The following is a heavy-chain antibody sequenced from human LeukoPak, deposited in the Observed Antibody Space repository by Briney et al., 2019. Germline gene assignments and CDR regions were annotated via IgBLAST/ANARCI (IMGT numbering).Heavy chain of an antibody. CDR1: GGTFSSYA. Sequence: SVKVSCKASGGTFSSYAISWVRQAPGQGLEWMGGIIPIFGTANYAQKFQGRVTITADESTSTAYMELSSLRSEDTAVYYCASGGGNYYDFPFDYWGQGTLVTVSS. D-gene: IGHD3-22*01. J-gene: IGHJ4*02. CDR2: IIPIFGTA. CDR3: ASGGGNYYDFPFDY. V-gene: IGHV1-69*13.